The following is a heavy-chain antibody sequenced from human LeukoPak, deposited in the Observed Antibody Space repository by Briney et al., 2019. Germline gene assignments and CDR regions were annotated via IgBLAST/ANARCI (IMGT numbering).Heavy chain of an antibody. CDR2: FDPEDGET. CDR1: GYTLTELS. Sequence: ASVKVSCKVSGYTLTELSMHWVRQAPGKGLEWMGGFDPEDGETIYAQKFQGRVTMTEDTSTDTAYMELSSLRSEDTAVYYCATVMYGGNPWSNVFDYWGQGTLVTVSS. CDR3: ATVMYGGNPWSNVFDY. J-gene: IGHJ4*02. V-gene: IGHV1-24*01. D-gene: IGHD4-23*01.